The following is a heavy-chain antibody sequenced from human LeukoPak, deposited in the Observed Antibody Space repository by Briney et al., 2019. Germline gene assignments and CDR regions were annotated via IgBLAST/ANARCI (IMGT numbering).Heavy chain of an antibody. J-gene: IGHJ6*04. D-gene: IGHD1-26*01. CDR3: ARGGVGATGLVMDV. CDR2: ISGYNGNT. V-gene: IGHV1-18*01. Sequence: ASVKVSCKASGYTFTTYNINWVRQAPGQGLEWMGWISGYNGNTNYAQKLQGRVTITADKSTSTAYMELSSLRSEDTAVYYCARGGVGATGLVMDVWGKGTTVTVSS. CDR1: GYTFTTYN.